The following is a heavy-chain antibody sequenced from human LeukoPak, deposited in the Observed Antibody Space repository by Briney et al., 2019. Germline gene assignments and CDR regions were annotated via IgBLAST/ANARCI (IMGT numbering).Heavy chain of an antibody. CDR3: ARDAPMVRGVPRYYYGMDV. Sequence: GGSLRLSCAASGFTFSSYAMHWVRQAPGKGLEWVAVISYDGSNKYYADSVKGRFTISRDNSKNTLYLQMNSLRAEDTAVYYCARDAPMVRGVPRYYYGMDVWGQGTTVTVSS. V-gene: IGHV3-30-3*01. D-gene: IGHD3-10*01. CDR2: ISYDGSNK. CDR1: GFTFSSYA. J-gene: IGHJ6*02.